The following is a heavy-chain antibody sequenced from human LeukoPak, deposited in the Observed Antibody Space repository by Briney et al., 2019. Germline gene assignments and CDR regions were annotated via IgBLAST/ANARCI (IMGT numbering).Heavy chain of an antibody. Sequence: EASVKVSCKASGYTFTSYAMNWARQAPGQGLEWMGWINTNTGNPTYAQGFTGRFVFSLDTSVSTAYVQISSLKAEDTAVYYCARATAICSSASCYRWGFDYWGQGTLVTVSS. CDR2: INTNTGNP. CDR1: GYTFTSYA. CDR3: ARATAICSSASCYRWGFDY. J-gene: IGHJ4*02. D-gene: IGHD2-2*02. V-gene: IGHV7-4-1*02.